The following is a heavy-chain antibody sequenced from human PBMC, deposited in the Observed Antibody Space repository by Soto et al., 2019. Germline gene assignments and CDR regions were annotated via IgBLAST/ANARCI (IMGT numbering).Heavy chain of an antibody. J-gene: IGHJ4*02. CDR2: ISYDGSNR. Sequence: QVQLVESGGGVVQPGRSLRLSCAASGFTFNTYGMHWVRQAPGKGLEWVAVISYDGSNRYYADSVKGRFTISRDASKNTGDLQMNSLRAEDTAVYYCAKDLDGGPDYWGQGTLVTVSS. CDR3: AKDLDGGPDY. V-gene: IGHV3-30*18. D-gene: IGHD3-16*01. CDR1: GFTFNTYG.